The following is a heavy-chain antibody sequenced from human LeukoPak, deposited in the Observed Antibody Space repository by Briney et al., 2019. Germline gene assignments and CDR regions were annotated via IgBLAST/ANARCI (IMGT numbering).Heavy chain of an antibody. CDR3: ARVGSYGGITFDY. J-gene: IGHJ4*02. CDR1: GFTFSSYW. Sequence: GGSLRLTCAASGFTFSSYWMSWVRQAPGKGLEWLANIKQDGSEKYYVDSVKGRFTISRDNAKNSLYLQMNSLRAEDTAVYYCARVGSYGGITFDYWGQGTLVTVSS. D-gene: IGHD4-23*01. V-gene: IGHV3-7*01. CDR2: IKQDGSEK.